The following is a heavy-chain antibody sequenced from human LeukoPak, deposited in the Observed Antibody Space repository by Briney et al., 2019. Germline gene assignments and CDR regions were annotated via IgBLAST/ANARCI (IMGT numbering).Heavy chain of an antibody. CDR2: ISGSGGST. CDR3: AKDIRAQVGAIDY. Sequence: GGSLRLSCAASGFTFSSYAMSWVRQAPGKGLEWVSAISGSGGSTYYADSVKGRFTISRDNSKNTLYLQMNSLRAEDTALYYCAKDIRAQVGAIDYWGQGTLVTVSS. J-gene: IGHJ4*02. CDR1: GFTFSSYA. V-gene: IGHV3-23*01. D-gene: IGHD1-26*01.